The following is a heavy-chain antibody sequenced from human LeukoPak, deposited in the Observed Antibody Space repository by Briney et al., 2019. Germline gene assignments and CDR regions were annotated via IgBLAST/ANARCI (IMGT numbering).Heavy chain of an antibody. Sequence: PSETLSLTCSVSGGSISSGSYYWGWIRQSPGKGLEWIGSFYYSGTTYYNPSLKSRVTISVYASKNQFSLKLSSVTAADTAVYYCARQVDYGSPSTLGWFDPWGQGTLVTVSS. CDR1: GGSISSGSYY. V-gene: IGHV4-39*01. D-gene: IGHD4/OR15-4a*01. J-gene: IGHJ5*02. CDR2: FYYSGTT. CDR3: ARQVDYGSPSTLGWFDP.